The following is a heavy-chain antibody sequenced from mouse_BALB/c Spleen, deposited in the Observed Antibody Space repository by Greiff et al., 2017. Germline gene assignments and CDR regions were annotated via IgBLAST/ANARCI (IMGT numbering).Heavy chain of an antibody. CDR1: GFTFSDFY. J-gene: IGHJ3*01. Sequence: EVHLVESGGGLVQPGGSLRLSCATSGFTFSDFYMEWVRQPPGKRLEWIAASRNKANDYTTEYSASVKGRFIVSRDTSQSILYLQMNALRAEDTAIYYCARGYDYDEFAYWGQGTLVTVSA. V-gene: IGHV7-1*02. CDR2: SRNKANDYTT. CDR3: ARGYDYDEFAY. D-gene: IGHD2-4*01.